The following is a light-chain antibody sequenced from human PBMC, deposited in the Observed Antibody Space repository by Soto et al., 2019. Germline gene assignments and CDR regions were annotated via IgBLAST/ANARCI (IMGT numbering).Light chain of an antibody. CDR1: QSVRSMY. CDR3: QQYNKWPRT. CDR2: DAS. J-gene: IGKJ2*01. V-gene: IGKV3D-15*01. Sequence: EVVLTQSPGTLSLSPGERATLSCRASQSVRSMYLAWYQQKPGQAPRLRIYDASRRATDIPDRFSGSGAGTEFTLTSSSLQSEDFAVYNCQQYNKWPRTFGQGTKVDIK.